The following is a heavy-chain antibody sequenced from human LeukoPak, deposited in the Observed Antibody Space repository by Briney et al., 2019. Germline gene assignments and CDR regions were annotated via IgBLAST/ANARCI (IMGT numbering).Heavy chain of an antibody. Sequence: GGSLRLSCAASGFTVSNIFMNWVRQAPGKGLEWVSIIYSGGSTYYADSVKGRFTIPRDNSKNTLDVQMNSLRAEDTAVYYCARMPFTRNDYYGLDVWGQGTTVTVSS. CDR3: ARMPFTRNDYYGLDV. D-gene: IGHD3-10*01. J-gene: IGHJ6*02. CDR1: GFTVSNIF. V-gene: IGHV3-66*01. CDR2: IYSGGST.